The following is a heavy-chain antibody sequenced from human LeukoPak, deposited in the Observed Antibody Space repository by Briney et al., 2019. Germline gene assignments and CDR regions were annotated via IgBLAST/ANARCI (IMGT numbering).Heavy chain of an antibody. D-gene: IGHD6-6*01. J-gene: IGHJ5*02. Sequence: ASVKVSCKASGYTFTGYYMHWVRQPPGQGLEWMGWINPNSGGTNYAQKFQGRVTMTRDTSISTAYMELSRLRSDDTAVYYCARADSSSFLNWFDPWGQGTLVTVSS. CDR2: INPNSGGT. CDR3: ARADSSSFLNWFDP. CDR1: GYTFTGYY. V-gene: IGHV1-2*02.